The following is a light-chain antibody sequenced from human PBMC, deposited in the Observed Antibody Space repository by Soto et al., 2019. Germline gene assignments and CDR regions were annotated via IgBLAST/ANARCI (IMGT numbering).Light chain of an antibody. Sequence: PLSSPVTLGQPASISCRSSQSLVPSDGNTYLSWFQQRPGQPPRPLIYKIYNRFSGVPDRFSGSGAGTDFTLKISRVEVEDVGTYYCMQATQFPITFGQGTRLEIK. V-gene: IGKV2-24*01. CDR3: MQATQFPIT. J-gene: IGKJ5*01. CDR2: KIY. CDR1: QSLVPSDGNTY.